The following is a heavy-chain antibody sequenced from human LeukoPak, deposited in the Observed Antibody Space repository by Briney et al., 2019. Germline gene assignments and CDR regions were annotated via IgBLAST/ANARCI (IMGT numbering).Heavy chain of an antibody. V-gene: IGHV4-38-2*01. D-gene: IGHD3-22*01. J-gene: IGHJ4*02. Sequence: SETLSLTCAVSGYSISSGYYWGWIRQPPGKGLEWIGSIYHSGSTYYNPSLKSRVTISVDTSKNQFSLKLSSVTAADTAVYYCARLRSYYDSSGYSPGFDYWGQGTLVTVSS. CDR1: GYSISSGYY. CDR3: ARLRSYYDSSGYSPGFDY. CDR2: IYHSGST.